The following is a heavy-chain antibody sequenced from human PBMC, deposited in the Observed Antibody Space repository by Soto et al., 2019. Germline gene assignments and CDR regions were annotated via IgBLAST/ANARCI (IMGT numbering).Heavy chain of an antibody. D-gene: IGHD6-19*01. CDR2: IYTSGST. Sequence: SETLSLTCTVSGGSISSYYWSWIRQPAGKGLEWIGRIYTSGSTNYNPSLKSRVTMSVDTSKNQFSLKLSSVTAEDTAVYYCARESNGYSSGWYGWGVDYYYGMDVWGQGTTVTVSS. CDR1: GGSISSYY. V-gene: IGHV4-4*07. CDR3: ARESNGYSSGWYGWGVDYYYGMDV. J-gene: IGHJ6*02.